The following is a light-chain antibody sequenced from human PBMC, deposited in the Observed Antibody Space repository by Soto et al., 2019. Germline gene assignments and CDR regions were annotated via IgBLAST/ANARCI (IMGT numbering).Light chain of an antibody. CDR2: LNSDGTH. V-gene: IGLV4-69*01. J-gene: IGLJ2*01. Sequence: QPVLTQSPSASASLGASVKLTCTLSSGYSTYAIAWHQQQPEKGPRFLMKLNSDGTHDKGDGIPDRFSGSTSGAERYLNISSLQSEDEADSYCQTWDTVGVFGGGTKLTVL. CDR3: QTWDTVGV. CDR1: SGYSTYA.